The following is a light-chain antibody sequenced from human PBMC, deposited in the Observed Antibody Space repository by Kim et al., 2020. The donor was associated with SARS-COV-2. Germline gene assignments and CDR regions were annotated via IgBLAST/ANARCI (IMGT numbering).Light chain of an antibody. CDR1: QSINNH. CDR2: DAS. J-gene: IGKJ5*01. CDR3: QQTYNAPIT. V-gene: IGKV1-39*01. Sequence: ASIGDRVTITCRASQSINNHLNWYQQKPGKGPRLLIYDASNLESWVPSRFSGGGSGTDVTLTINSLQPEDVATYYCQQTYNAPITFGQGTRLEIK.